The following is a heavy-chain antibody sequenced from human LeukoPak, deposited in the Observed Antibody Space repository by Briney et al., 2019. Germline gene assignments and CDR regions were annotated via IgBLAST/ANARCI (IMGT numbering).Heavy chain of an antibody. V-gene: IGHV4-61*05. Sequence: SETLSLTCTVSGGSISSSSYYWGWIRQPPGKGLEWIGYIHDRGSTSYNPSLKSRVTISLDTSKNQFSLNLSSVTAADTAVYYCARFYYDILTGHRYFDYWGQGTLVTVSS. CDR1: GGSISSSSYY. CDR2: IHDRGST. CDR3: ARFYYDILTGHRYFDY. J-gene: IGHJ4*02. D-gene: IGHD3-9*01.